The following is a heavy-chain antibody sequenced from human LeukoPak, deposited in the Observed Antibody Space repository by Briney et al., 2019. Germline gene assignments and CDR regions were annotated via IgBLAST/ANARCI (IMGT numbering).Heavy chain of an antibody. V-gene: IGHV4-30-4*08. Sequence: SETLSLTCTVSGGSISSGDYYWSWIRQPPGKGLEWIGYIYYSGSTYYNPSLKSRVTISADTSKNQFSLKLSSVTAADPAVYYCARVLAARHIDYWGQGTLVTVSS. J-gene: IGHJ4*02. CDR1: GGSISSGDYY. CDR3: ARVLAARHIDY. CDR2: IYYSGST. D-gene: IGHD6-6*01.